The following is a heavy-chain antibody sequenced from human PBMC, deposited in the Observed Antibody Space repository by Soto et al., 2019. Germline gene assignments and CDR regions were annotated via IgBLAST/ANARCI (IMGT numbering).Heavy chain of an antibody. Sequence: PSETLSLTCTVSGDSISSYYWSWIRQPAGKGLEWIRRIYTSGSTNSNPSLKSRVSMSVDTSKNQFSLNLRSVTAADTDIYYCARENILLAAAGKRDFDYWGQGTLVTVSS. V-gene: IGHV4-4*07. J-gene: IGHJ4*02. CDR1: GDSISSYY. D-gene: IGHD6-13*01. CDR3: ARENILLAAAGKRDFDY. CDR2: IYTSGST.